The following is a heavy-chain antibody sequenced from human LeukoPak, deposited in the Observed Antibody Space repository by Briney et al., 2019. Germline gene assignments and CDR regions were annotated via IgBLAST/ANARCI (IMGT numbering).Heavy chain of an antibody. CDR3: AGYSSSWYPPSYYFDY. J-gene: IGHJ4*02. Sequence: SETLSLTCAVSGGSISSSNWWSWVRQPPGKGLEWIGEIYHSGSTNYNPSLKSRVTISVDKSKNQFSLKLSSVTAADTAVYYCAGYSSSWYPPSYYFDYWGQGTLVTVSS. CDR2: IYHSGST. CDR1: GGSISSSNW. D-gene: IGHD6-13*01. V-gene: IGHV4-4*02.